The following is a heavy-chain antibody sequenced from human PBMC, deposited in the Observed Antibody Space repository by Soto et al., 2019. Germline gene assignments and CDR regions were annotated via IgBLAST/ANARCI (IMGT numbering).Heavy chain of an antibody. Sequence: QVQLMQSGAEVNKPGASVKVSCKASGDTFTEYYIHWVRQAPGQGLEWMGTVNPSGGHTTYAQHLLGRVTMTRDTATSTLYMELTSLTSEDTAVYYWARGGHVVVVTAALDYWGQGTLVTVSS. CDR3: ARGGHVVVVTAALDY. V-gene: IGHV1-46*01. J-gene: IGHJ4*02. CDR2: VNPSGGHT. CDR1: GDTFTEYY. D-gene: IGHD2-21*02.